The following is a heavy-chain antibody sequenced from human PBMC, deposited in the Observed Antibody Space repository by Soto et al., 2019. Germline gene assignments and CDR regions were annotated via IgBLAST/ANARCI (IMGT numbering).Heavy chain of an antibody. D-gene: IGHD6-19*01. CDR1: GGSISSYY. J-gene: IGHJ1*01. V-gene: IGHV4-59*08. Sequence: SETLSLTCTVSGGSISSYYWSWIRQPPGKGLEWIGYIYYSGSTNYNPSLKSRVTISVDTSKNQFSLKLSSVTAADTAVYYCARSSQWLVSYFQHWGQGTLVTVSS. CDR2: IYYSGST. CDR3: ARSSQWLVSYFQH.